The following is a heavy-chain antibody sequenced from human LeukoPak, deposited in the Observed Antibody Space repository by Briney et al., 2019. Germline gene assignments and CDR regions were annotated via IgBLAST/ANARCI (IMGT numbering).Heavy chain of an antibody. CDR1: GYTFTSYA. Sequence: ASVKVSCKASGYTFTSYAMHWVRQAPGQRLEWMGWINAGNGNTKYSQKFQGRVTITRDTSASTAYMELSSLRSEDTAVYYCARDGPRLEALDIWGQGTMVTVSS. V-gene: IGHV1-3*01. CDR3: ARDGPRLEALDI. J-gene: IGHJ3*02. CDR2: INAGNGNT.